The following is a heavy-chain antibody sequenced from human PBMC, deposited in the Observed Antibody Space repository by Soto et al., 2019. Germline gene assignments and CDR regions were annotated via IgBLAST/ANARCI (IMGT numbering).Heavy chain of an antibody. CDR2: IYWDDDK. J-gene: IGHJ4*02. CDR1: GYSLSTYYW. Sequence: TLSLTCPVSGYSLSTYYWSWIRQPPGKALEWLALIYWDDDKRYSPSLKSRLTITKDTAKNQVVLTMTNMDPVDTATYYCAHQMSQIDWSRNYFDYWGQGTLVTVSS. D-gene: IGHD3-9*01. CDR3: AHQMSQIDWSRNYFDY. V-gene: IGHV2-5*08.